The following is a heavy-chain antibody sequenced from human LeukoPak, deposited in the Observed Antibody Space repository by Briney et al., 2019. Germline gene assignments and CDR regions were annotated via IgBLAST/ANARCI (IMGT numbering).Heavy chain of an antibody. CDR3: ARGSSSSWYWFDP. J-gene: IGHJ5*02. D-gene: IGHD6-13*01. Sequence: SETLSLTCTVSGGSISSHYWSWIRQPPGKGLEWIGYIYYSGSTNYNPSLKSRVTISVDTSKNQFSLKLSSVTAADTAVCYCARGSSSSWYWFDPWGQGTLVTVSS. CDR2: IYYSGST. CDR1: GGSISSHY. V-gene: IGHV4-59*11.